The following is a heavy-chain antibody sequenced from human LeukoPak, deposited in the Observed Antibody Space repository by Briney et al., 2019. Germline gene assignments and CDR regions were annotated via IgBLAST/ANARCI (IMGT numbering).Heavy chain of an antibody. CDR3: ARAFSTTAFDY. CDR1: GFTFSSYS. CDR2: ISSSSSYI. V-gene: IGHV3-21*01. Sequence: GGSLRLSCAASGFTFSSYSMNWVRQAPGKGLEWVSSISSSSSYIYYADSVKGQFTISRDNSKNTLYLQMNSLRAEDTAVYYCARAFSTTAFDYWGQGTLVTVSS. J-gene: IGHJ4*02. D-gene: IGHD4-17*01.